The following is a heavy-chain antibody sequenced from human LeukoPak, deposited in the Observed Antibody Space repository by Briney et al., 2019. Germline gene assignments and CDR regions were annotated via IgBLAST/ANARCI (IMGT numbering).Heavy chain of an antibody. Sequence: HPGGSLRLSCAASGFTFSSYWMHWVRQVPGKGLVWVSRIKGDGTSTSYADSVKGRFTISRDNAKNTLYLQMNSLRAEDTAVYYCASGTASCYWGQGTLVTVSS. CDR1: GFTFSSYW. J-gene: IGHJ4*02. CDR2: IKGDGTST. V-gene: IGHV3-74*01. CDR3: ASGTASCY.